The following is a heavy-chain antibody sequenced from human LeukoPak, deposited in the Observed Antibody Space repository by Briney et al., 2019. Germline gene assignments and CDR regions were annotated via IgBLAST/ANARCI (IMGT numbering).Heavy chain of an antibody. CDR3: SRSAYYDGSGNYYDY. V-gene: IGHV3-9*01. J-gene: IGHJ4*02. CDR1: GFTFDDYA. CDR2: ISWNSDSI. D-gene: IGHD3-22*01. Sequence: PGGSLRLSCAASGFTFDDYAMHWVRQAPGKGLEWVSGISWNSDSIGYADSVKGRFTISRDNAKNTLYLQMNGLRAEDTAVYYCSRSAYYDGSGNYYDYWGQGTLVTVSS.